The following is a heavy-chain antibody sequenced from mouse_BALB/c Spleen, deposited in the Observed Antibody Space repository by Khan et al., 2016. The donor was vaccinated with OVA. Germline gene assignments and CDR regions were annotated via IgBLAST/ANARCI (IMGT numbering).Heavy chain of an antibody. D-gene: IGHD2-1*01. V-gene: IGHV5-17*02. CDR3: ARSGGNFRWYFDV. Sequence: EVELVESGGGLVQPGGSRKLSCAASGFTFSSFGMHWVRQAPKKGLGWVAYMSSGSSTIYYVDTVKGRFTISRDNPKNTLLLQMTRLRSEDTAMYYCARSGGNFRWYFDVWGAGTSVTVSS. J-gene: IGHJ1*01. CDR1: GFTFSSFG. CDR2: MSSGSSTI.